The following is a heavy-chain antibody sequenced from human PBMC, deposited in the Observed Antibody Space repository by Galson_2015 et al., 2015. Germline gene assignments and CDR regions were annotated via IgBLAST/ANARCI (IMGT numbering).Heavy chain of an antibody. Sequence: SLRLSCAASGFTFDDYDMHWVRHGPGTGLEWVSGISWSGGSIGYADSVKGRFTVSRDNAKNSLYLQMNSLRAEDTAVVYCAKGRYGSGINWSDPWGQGTLVTVSS. D-gene: IGHD3-10*01. J-gene: IGHJ5*02. CDR2: ISWSGGSI. CDR1: GFTFDDYD. CDR3: AKGRYGSGINWSDP. V-gene: IGHV3-9*01.